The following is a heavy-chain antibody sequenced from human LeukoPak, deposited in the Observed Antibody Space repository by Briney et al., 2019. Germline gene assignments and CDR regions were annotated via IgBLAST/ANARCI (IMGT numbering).Heavy chain of an antibody. CDR1: GFTFSSYA. CDR3: AKDYGSYYGSGSYFDAFDI. CDR2: ISGSGGST. Sequence: PGGSLRLSCAASGFTFSSYAMSWVRQAPGKGLEWVSAISGSGGSTYYADSVKGRFTISRDNSKNTLYLQMNSLRAEDTAVYYCAKDYGSYYGSGSYFDAFDIWGQETMVTVSS. V-gene: IGHV3-23*01. D-gene: IGHD3-10*01. J-gene: IGHJ3*02.